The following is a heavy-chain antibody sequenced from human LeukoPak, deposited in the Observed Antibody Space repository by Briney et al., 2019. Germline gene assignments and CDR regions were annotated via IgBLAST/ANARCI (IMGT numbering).Heavy chain of an antibody. J-gene: IGHJ6*03. D-gene: IGHD2-15*01. V-gene: IGHV1-46*01. CDR1: GYTFTSYY. Sequence: ASVTVSCKASGYTFTSYYMHWVRQAPGQGLEWMGIINPSGGSTSYAQKFQGRVTMTRDMSTSTVYMELSSLRSEDTAVYYCARGTPKVNYYYYMDVWGKGTTVTVSS. CDR2: INPSGGST. CDR3: ARGTPKVNYYYYMDV.